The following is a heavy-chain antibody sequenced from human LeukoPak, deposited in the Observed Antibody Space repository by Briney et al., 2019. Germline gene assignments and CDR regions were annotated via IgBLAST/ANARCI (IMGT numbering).Heavy chain of an antibody. CDR3: ARARAHQYDSSGYYQYYYYYMDV. Sequence: GGSLRLPCAASGFTFDDYGMSWVRQAPGKGLEWVSGINWNGGSTGYADSVKGRFTISRDNAKNSLYLQMNSLRAEDTALYYCARARAHQYDSSGYYQYYYYYMDVWGKGTTVTVSS. CDR1: GFTFDDYG. D-gene: IGHD3-22*01. V-gene: IGHV3-20*04. CDR2: INWNGGST. J-gene: IGHJ6*03.